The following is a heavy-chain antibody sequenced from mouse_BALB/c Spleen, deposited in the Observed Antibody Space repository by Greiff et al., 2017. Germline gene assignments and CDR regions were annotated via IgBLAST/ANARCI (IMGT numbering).Heavy chain of an antibody. V-gene: IGHV2-6-5*01. CDR1: GFSLTDYG. CDR2: IWGGGST. CDR3: AKQGQQKLGWFAY. D-gene: IGHD4-1*01. Sequence: VKLQESGPGLVAPSQSLSITCTVSGFSLTDYGVSWIRQPPGKGLEWLGVIWGGGSTYYNSALKSRLSISKDNSKSQVFLKMNSLQTDDTAMYYCAKQGQQKLGWFAYWGQGTLVTVSA. J-gene: IGHJ3*01.